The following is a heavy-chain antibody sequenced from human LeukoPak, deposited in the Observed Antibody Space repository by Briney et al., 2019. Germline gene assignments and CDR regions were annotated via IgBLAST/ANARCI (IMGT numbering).Heavy chain of an antibody. V-gene: IGHV4-39*07. CDR2: IHYSGST. CDR1: GASNNNSSYY. J-gene: IGHJ5*02. Sequence: SETLSLTCTVSGASNNNSSYYWGWIRQPPGKGLEWIGTIHYSGSTYYSPSLPSRVTISVDTSKNHFSLNLSSVTAADTAVYYCARTDYNVLSWGQGTLVTVSS. D-gene: IGHD3-9*01. CDR3: ARTDYNVLS.